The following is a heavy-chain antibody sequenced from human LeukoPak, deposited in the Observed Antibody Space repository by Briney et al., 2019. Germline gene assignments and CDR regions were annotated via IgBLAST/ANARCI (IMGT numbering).Heavy chain of an antibody. D-gene: IGHD6-19*01. CDR1: GGSVSSNSAA. CDR2: TYYRSKWYN. CDR3: ARGTRYSSGWTFDY. V-gene: IGHV6-1*01. J-gene: IGHJ4*02. Sequence: SQTLSLTCDISGGSVSSNSAAWNWIRQSPSRGLEWLGRTYYRSKWYNDYAVSVKSRITINPDTSKNQFSLQVNSVTPEDTAVYYCARGTRYSSGWTFDYWGQGTLVTVSS.